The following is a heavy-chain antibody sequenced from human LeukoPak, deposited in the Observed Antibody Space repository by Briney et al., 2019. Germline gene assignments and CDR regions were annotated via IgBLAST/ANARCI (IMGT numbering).Heavy chain of an antibody. CDR2: ISGSGGST. V-gene: IGHV3-23*01. D-gene: IGHD6-19*01. J-gene: IGHJ3*02. CDR1: GFTFSSYA. Sequence: PGGSLRLSCAASGFTFSSYAMSWVRQAPGKGLEWVSAISGSGGSTYYADSVKGRFTISRDNSKNTLYLQMNSLRAEDTAVYYCANPPIAVAVFDDAFDIWGQGTMVTVSS. CDR3: ANPPIAVAVFDDAFDI.